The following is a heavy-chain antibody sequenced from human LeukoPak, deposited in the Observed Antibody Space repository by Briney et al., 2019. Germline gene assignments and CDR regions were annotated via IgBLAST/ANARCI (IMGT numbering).Heavy chain of an antibody. CDR2: IYTSGST. CDR1: GGSISSYY. V-gene: IGHV4-4*07. J-gene: IGHJ4*02. Sequence: SETLSLTCTVSGGSISSYYWSWIRQPAGQGLEWIGRIYTSGSTNYNPSLKSRVTMSVDTSKNQFSLKLSSVTAADTAVYYCARQYCSGGSCSFDYWGQGTLVTVSS. D-gene: IGHD2-15*01. CDR3: ARQYCSGGSCSFDY.